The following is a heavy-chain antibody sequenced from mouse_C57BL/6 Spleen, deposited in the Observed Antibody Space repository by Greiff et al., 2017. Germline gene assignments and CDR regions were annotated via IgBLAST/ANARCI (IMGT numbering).Heavy chain of an antibody. Sequence: EVQGVESGGGLVKPGGSLKLSCAASGFTFSDYGMHWVRQAPEKGLEWVAYISSGSSTIYYADKVKGRFTISRDNAKNTLFLQRTSLRSEDTAMYYCARPPFITTVVATPFAYWGQGTLVTVSA. J-gene: IGHJ3*01. CDR3: ARPPFITTVVATPFAY. CDR2: ISSGSSTI. CDR1: GFTFSDYG. D-gene: IGHD1-1*01. V-gene: IGHV5-17*01.